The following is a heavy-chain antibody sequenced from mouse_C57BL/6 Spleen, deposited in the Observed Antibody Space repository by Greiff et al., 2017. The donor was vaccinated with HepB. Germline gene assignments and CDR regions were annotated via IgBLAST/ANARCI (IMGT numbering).Heavy chain of an antibody. D-gene: IGHD2-3*01. CDR2: IRNKANGYTT. J-gene: IGHJ2*01. V-gene: IGHV7-3*01. CDR1: GFTFTDYY. CDR3: ARYVHDALYYFDY. Sequence: DVMLVESGGGLVQPGGSLSLSCAASGFTFTDYYMSWVRQPPGKALEWLGFIRNKANGYTTEYSASVKGRFTISRDNSQSILYLQMNALRAEDSATYYCARYVHDALYYFDYWGQGTTLTVSS.